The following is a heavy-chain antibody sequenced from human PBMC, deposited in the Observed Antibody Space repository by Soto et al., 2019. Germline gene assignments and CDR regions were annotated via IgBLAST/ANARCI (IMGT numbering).Heavy chain of an antibody. J-gene: IGHJ4*02. V-gene: IGHV3-43*01. CDR2: ISWDGGST. CDR1: GFTFDDYT. D-gene: IGHD6-19*01. Sequence: EVQLVESGGVVVQPGGSLRLSCAASGFTFDDYTMHWVRQAPGKGLEWVSLISWDGGSTYYADAVKGRFTISRDNSKNSLYLQMNSLRTEDTALYYCAKDKTGYSSGWYFDYFDYWGQGTLVTVSS. CDR3: AKDKTGYSSGWYFDYFDY.